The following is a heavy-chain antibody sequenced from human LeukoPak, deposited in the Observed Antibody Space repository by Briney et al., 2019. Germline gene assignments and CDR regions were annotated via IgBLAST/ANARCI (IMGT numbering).Heavy chain of an antibody. Sequence: SETLSLTCAVYGGSFGGYYWSWIRQPPGKGLEWIGEINHSGSTNYNPSLKSRVTISVDTSKNQFSLKLSSVTAADTAVYYCARTGGSGSKFDYWGQGTLVTVSS. CDR1: GGSFGGYY. CDR2: INHSGST. D-gene: IGHD3-10*01. CDR3: ARTGGSGSKFDY. V-gene: IGHV4-34*01. J-gene: IGHJ4*02.